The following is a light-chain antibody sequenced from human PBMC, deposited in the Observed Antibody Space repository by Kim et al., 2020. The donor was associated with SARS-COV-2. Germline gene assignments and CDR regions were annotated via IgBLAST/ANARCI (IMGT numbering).Light chain of an antibody. CDR2: AAS. V-gene: IGKV1-39*01. CDR3: QQSHTTPLLT. J-gene: IGKJ4*01. Sequence: DIQMTQSPSSLAASVGDRVTIACRASQRISTYLNWYQQKPGKAPKLLIYAASTLQSGVPSRFSGGGSGTDFTLTISSLQPEDFATYYCQQSHTTPLLTFGGGTKVDIK. CDR1: QRISTY.